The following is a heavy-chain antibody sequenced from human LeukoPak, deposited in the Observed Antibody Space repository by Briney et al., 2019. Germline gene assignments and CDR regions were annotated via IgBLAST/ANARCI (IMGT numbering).Heavy chain of an antibody. CDR3: ASGSYYFDY. CDR1: GGSISSSSYY. D-gene: IGHD1-26*01. Sequence: SETLSLTCTVSGGSISSSSYYWGWLRQPPGKGLEWIGTIYYSGSTYYNPSLKSRVTISVDTSKNQFSLKLSSVTAADTAVYYCASGSYYFDYWGQGTLVTVSS. J-gene: IGHJ4*02. CDR2: IYYSGST. V-gene: IGHV4-39*01.